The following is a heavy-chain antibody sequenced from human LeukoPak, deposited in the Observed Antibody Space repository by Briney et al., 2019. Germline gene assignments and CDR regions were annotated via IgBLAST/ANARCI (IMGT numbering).Heavy chain of an antibody. V-gene: IGHV3-30*18. CDR3: AKLAPSGHYYYGMDV. CDR2: ISYDGSNK. Sequence: GGSLRLSCAASGFTFSSYGMHWVRQAPGKGLEWVAVISYDGSNKYYADSVKSRFTISRDNSKNTLYLQMNSLRAEDTAVYYCAKLAPSGHYYYGMDVWGQGTTVTVSS. CDR1: GFTFSSYG. D-gene: IGHD5-24*01. J-gene: IGHJ6*02.